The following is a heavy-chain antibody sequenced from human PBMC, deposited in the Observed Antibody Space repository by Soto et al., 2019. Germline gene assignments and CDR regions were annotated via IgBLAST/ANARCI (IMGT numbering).Heavy chain of an antibody. J-gene: IGHJ4*02. V-gene: IGHV3-30*04. D-gene: IGHD3-16*01. CDR1: GFSFSSSA. Sequence: QVQLVDSGGGMVQPGRSLSLSCAASGFSFSSSAMHWVRQAPDKGLEWVAIISYDGSQKYYADSVKGRFTISRDNSKNMLSLQMNSLRAQDTAVYFCAKDRGRWLKLGYFDYWGQGTLVTVSS. CDR2: ISYDGSQK. CDR3: AKDRGRWLKLGYFDY.